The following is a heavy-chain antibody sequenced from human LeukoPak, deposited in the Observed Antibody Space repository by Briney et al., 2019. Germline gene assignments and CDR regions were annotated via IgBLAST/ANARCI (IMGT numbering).Heavy chain of an antibody. J-gene: IGHJ4*02. CDR3: ARDLLYVASSGYYPFDY. CDR2: ITWNGAST. CDR1: GFTFYDYG. D-gene: IGHD3-22*01. Sequence: GGSLRLSCAASGFTFYDYGMNWVRQAPGKGLEWVSGITWNGASTGYTDSVKGRFTISRDNAKNSLYLQMNSLRAEDTALYYCARDLLYVASSGYYPFDYWGQGTLVTVSS. V-gene: IGHV3-20*04.